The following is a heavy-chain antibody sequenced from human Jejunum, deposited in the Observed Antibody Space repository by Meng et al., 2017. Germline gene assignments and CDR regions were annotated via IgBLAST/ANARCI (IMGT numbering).Heavy chain of an antibody. Sequence: QVQLVQSGAEVKKPGTAVKVSCTASGYTFTSYDIHWVRQAIGQGLEWMGWMNPYSGNTGFSQKFQGRVSITRNTSIGTAYMELSSLRSADTAVYYCARLTVVQRGRGFDIWGQGTMVTVSS. CDR2: MNPYSGNT. CDR3: ARLTVVQRGRGFDI. V-gene: IGHV1-8*03. CDR1: GYTFTSYD. J-gene: IGHJ3*02. D-gene: IGHD3-10*01.